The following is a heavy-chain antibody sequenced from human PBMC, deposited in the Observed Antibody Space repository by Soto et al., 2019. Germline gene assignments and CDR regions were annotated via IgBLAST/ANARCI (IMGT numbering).Heavy chain of an antibody. Sequence: SETLSLTCAVSSGSISSSNWWSWVRQPPGKGLEWIGEIYHSGSTNYNPSLKSRVTISVDKSKNQFSLKLSSVTAADTAVYYCASEQWLVTNGSCAFDIWGQGTMVTVSS. CDR1: SGSISSSNW. J-gene: IGHJ3*02. V-gene: IGHV4-4*02. CDR2: IYHSGST. D-gene: IGHD6-19*01. CDR3: ASEQWLVTNGSCAFDI.